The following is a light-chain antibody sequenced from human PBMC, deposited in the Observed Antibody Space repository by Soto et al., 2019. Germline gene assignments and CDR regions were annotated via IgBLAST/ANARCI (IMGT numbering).Light chain of an antibody. J-gene: IGKJ4*01. CDR3: QQYNNWPPLT. V-gene: IGKV3-15*01. CDR2: GTS. Sequence: EIVMTQSPVTLSVSPGERATLSCRASQSVSNNLAWYQQKPGQAPRRLIYGTSTRATGIPARFSGSGSGTEFTLTISSLQSEDFAVYYCQQYNNWPPLTFGGGTKVEIK. CDR1: QSVSNN.